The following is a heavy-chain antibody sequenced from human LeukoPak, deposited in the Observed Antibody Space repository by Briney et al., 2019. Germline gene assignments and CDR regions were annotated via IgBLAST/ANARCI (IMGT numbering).Heavy chain of an antibody. V-gene: IGHV3-30*18. D-gene: IGHD6-6*01. Sequence: GRSLGLSCAASGFTFSSYGMHWVRQAPGKGLEWVAVISYDGSNKYYADSVKGRFTISRDNSKNTLYLQMNSLRAEDTAVYYCAKALARPGYYYGMDVWGQGTTVTVSS. J-gene: IGHJ6*02. CDR2: ISYDGSNK. CDR1: GFTFSSYG. CDR3: AKALARPGYYYGMDV.